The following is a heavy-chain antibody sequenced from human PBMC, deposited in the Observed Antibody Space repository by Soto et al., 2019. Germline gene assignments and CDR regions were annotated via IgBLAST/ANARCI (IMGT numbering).Heavy chain of an antibody. CDR2: IKQDGSEK. CDR1: GFTFSSYW. J-gene: IGHJ6*02. D-gene: IGHD3-10*01. CDR3: ARDEGFGELLYLRPLVKSHGMDV. Sequence: PGGSLRLSCAASGFTFSSYWMSWVRQAPGKGLEWVANIKQDGSEKYYVDSVKGRFTISRDDAKNSLYLQMNSLRAEDTAVYYCARDEGFGELLYLRPLVKSHGMDVWGQGTTVTVSS. V-gene: IGHV3-7*01.